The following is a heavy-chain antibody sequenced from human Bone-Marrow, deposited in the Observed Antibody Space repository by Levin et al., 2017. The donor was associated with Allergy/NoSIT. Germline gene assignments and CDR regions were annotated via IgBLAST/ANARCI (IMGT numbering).Heavy chain of an antibody. Sequence: LSLTCAATGFTFSSYAMAWVRQSPGRGLEWVAGITGGGHDTDYAESVRGRFTISRDNSKNTLYLQMNNLRTEDTAVYYCAKLAVILVIPSAFDPWGQGTLVTVSS. CDR1: GFTFSSYA. V-gene: IGHV3-23*01. J-gene: IGHJ5*02. CDR3: AKLAVILVIPSAFDP. CDR2: ITGGGHDT. D-gene: IGHD2-21*01.